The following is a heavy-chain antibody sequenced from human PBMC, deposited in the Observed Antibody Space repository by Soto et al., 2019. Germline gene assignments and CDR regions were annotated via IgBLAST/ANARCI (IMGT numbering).Heavy chain of an antibody. CDR2: INHSGST. CDR1: GGSFSGYY. V-gene: IGHV4-34*10. CDR3: ARGGGTILAPLP. Sequence: SETLSLTCAVYGGSFSGYYWSWIRQPPGKGLEWIGEINHSGSTNYNPSLKSRVTMTSDTSIRTAYMDLSNLTSDDTAVYYCARGGGTILAPLPWGPGTLVTVSS. D-gene: IGHD3-3*01. J-gene: IGHJ5*02.